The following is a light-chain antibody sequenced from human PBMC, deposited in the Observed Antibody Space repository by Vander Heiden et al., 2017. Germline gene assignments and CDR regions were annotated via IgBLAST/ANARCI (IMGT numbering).Light chain of an antibody. CDR3: QQEHTYPVT. J-gene: IGKJ2*01. Sequence: DIQMTQSPSTLSASVGDRVTITCRASQSISSWLAWYQQRPGKAPNLLIFKASSLESGVPSRFSGSGSGTEFTLTISSLQPDDFATYYCQQEHTYPVTFGQGTKLEIK. CDR1: QSISSW. V-gene: IGKV1-5*03. CDR2: KAS.